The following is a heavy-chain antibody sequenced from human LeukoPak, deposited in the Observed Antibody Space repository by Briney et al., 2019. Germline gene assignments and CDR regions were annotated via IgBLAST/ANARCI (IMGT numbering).Heavy chain of an antibody. V-gene: IGHV3-9*01. J-gene: IGHJ4*01. Sequence: PGGSLRLSCAPSAFSFDEYAMHWVRESPGKGLERVSGITCNSYSIGYADSVKGRFTIYRENAKNSMYLQMNSLRAEDTALYYCTKGGMTTMTAFDFWGHGTMVTVSS. CDR1: AFSFDEYA. D-gene: IGHD4-17*01. CDR2: ITCNSYSI. CDR3: TKGGMTTMTAFDF.